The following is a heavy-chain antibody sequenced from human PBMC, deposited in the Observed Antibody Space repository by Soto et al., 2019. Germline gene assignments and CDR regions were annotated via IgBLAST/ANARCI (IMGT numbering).Heavy chain of an antibody. CDR1: GGTFNSYD. CDR3: ARLSRPNYYDTSGFFKDNGFDP. J-gene: IGHJ5*02. V-gene: IGHV1-69*01. D-gene: IGHD3-22*01. Sequence: QVQLVQSGAEVKKPGSSMKVSCKASGGTFNSYDINWERQAPGQGLEWMGGIIPIVETPKYAQKFQGRVTITADESTNTVYMELSSLRSEDTAMYYCARLSRPNYYDTSGFFKDNGFDPWGQGTLVTVSS. CDR2: IIPIVETP.